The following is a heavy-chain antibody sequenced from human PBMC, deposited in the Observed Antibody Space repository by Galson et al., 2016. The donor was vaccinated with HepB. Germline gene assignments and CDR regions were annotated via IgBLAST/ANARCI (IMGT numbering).Heavy chain of an antibody. CDR1: GYTLTTYA. CDR3: ARDNWDSSGSFDY. D-gene: IGHD3-22*01. Sequence: SVKVSCKASGYTLTTYALHWVRQAPGQRLEWMGWINGGYGNTKYSQKFQDRVTITRDTSASTAYMELSSLTSEDTAVYYCARDNWDSSGSFDYWGQGTLVTVST. J-gene: IGHJ4*02. CDR2: INGGYGNT. V-gene: IGHV1-3*01.